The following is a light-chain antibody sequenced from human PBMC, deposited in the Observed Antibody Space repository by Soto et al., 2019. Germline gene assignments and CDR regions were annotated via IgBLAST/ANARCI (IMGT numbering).Light chain of an antibody. CDR3: QQYGATPGT. CDR1: QSVTNSY. V-gene: IGKV3-20*01. J-gene: IGKJ1*01. CDR2: GAS. Sequence: EIVLTQSPDTLSLSPGERVTLSCRASQSVTNSYLAWYQQKPGPGPRLLIHGASSRATGTPDRFSGSGSGTDFTLTISRLEPEDFAVYYCQQYGATPGTFGQGTKLDIK.